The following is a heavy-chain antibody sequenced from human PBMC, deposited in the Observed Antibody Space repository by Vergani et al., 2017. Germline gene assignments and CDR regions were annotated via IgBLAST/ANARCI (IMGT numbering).Heavy chain of an antibody. CDR2: IYYSGTT. CDR3: ARHSTEEWLVKLGWIDP. J-gene: IGHJ5*02. D-gene: IGHD6-19*01. CDR1: GASIRSSNYY. Sequence: QLQLQESGPGLVKPSATLSLTCSVSGASIRSSNYYWGWIRQAPGKGLEWIASIYYSGTTYHNPSLKSRVTISVDTSKNQFSLKLSSVTAADTAVYFCARHSTEEWLVKLGWIDPWGQGILVTVSS. V-gene: IGHV4-39*01.